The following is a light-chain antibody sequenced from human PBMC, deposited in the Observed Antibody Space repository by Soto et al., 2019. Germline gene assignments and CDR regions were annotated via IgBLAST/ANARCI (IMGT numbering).Light chain of an antibody. CDR2: EVS. V-gene: IGLV2-8*01. CDR3: RSFAGNNNMV. Sequence: HSALTQPPSASVSPGPSVTISCTGTSSHVGGYNYVSWYQHHPVKAPKLMLSEVSQRPSGVPDRFSGSKSGNTASLTVSLLQAEDEADYYCRSFAGNNNMVFGGGTKLTVL. CDR1: SSHVGGYNY. J-gene: IGLJ2*01.